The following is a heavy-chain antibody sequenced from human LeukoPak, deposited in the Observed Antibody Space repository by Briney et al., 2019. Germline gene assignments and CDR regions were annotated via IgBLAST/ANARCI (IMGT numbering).Heavy chain of an antibody. V-gene: IGHV3-48*02. CDR1: GFTFSSYM. J-gene: IGHJ4*02. D-gene: IGHD1-1*01. CDR3: ARVTSQGDY. CDR2: ISSSSSTI. Sequence: GGSLRLSCAASGFTFSSYMKNCVRKAPGRGVEGVTYISSSSSTIYYANSVKGRFTISRDNAKNSLYLQMNSLRDEDPAVYYCARVTSQGDYWGQGTLVTVSS.